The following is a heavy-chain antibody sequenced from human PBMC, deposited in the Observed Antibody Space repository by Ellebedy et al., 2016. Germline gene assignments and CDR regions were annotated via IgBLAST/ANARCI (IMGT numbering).Heavy chain of an antibody. CDR2: IYTSGSI. Sequence: SETLSLXCTVSGGSISSYYWSWIRQPAGKGLEWIGRIYTSGSIDYNPSLKSRVTMSLDTSKNQFSLKLSSVTAAGTALYYCAREYSSSSGKVFDYWGQGTLVTVSS. D-gene: IGHD6-6*01. CDR3: AREYSSSSGKVFDY. V-gene: IGHV4-4*07. CDR1: GGSISSYY. J-gene: IGHJ4*02.